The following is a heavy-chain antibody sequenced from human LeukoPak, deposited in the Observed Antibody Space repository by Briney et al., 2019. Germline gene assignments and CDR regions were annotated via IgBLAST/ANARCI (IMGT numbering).Heavy chain of an antibody. CDR3: ARMGGNLSR. J-gene: IGHJ4*02. CDR2: ISYDGNNK. CDR1: GFSFSSYA. D-gene: IGHD1-26*01. V-gene: IGHV3-30*04. Sequence: GRSLRLSCAASGFSFSSYAMHWVRQAPGKGLEWVAVISYDGNNKYYADSVKGRFTISRDNSKNTLYLQMNSLRAEDTAVYYCARMGGNLSRWGQGTLVTVSS.